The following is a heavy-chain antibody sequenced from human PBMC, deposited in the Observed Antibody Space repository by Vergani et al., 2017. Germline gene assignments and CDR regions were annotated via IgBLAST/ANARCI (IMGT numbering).Heavy chain of an antibody. J-gene: IGHJ4*02. D-gene: IGHD3-10*01. CDR2: IQYDGSDI. CDR1: GFSVSNSG. V-gene: IGHV3-30*02. Sequence: QVQLVESGGGVVKPGGSLRLSCVASGFSVSNSGMHWVRQTPGKGLEWVAFIQYDGSDIFYADFVKGRFTISRDNSKNSLYLQMRSLRFDDTAVYYCANEGSANRIRGWRDHWGQGALVTVSS. CDR3: ANEGSANRIRGWRDH.